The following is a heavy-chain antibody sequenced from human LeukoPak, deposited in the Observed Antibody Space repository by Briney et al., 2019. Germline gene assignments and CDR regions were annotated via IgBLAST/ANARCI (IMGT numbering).Heavy chain of an antibody. CDR3: TKWSTSGSYYTE. D-gene: IGHD3-10*01. Sequence: GGSLRLSCAGSGFTFRNYWMGWVRQPPGKGLEWVANIRQDGGDNHYVDTVKGRFTISRDNARNSLSLQMNSLRAEDTAVYYCTKWSTSGSYYTEWGQGTLVIVSS. CDR1: GFTFRNYW. V-gene: IGHV3-7*01. J-gene: IGHJ4*02. CDR2: IRQDGGDN.